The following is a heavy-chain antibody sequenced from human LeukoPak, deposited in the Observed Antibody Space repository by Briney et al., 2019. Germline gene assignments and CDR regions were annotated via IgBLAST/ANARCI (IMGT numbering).Heavy chain of an antibody. CDR2: ISSSSSYT. Sequence: GGSLRLSCAASGFTFSDYYMSWIRQAPGKGLEWVSYISSSSSYTNYADSVKGRFTISRDNAKNSLYLQMNSLRAEDTAVYYCANIVVVPAAISGTGWFDPWGQGTLVTVSS. CDR3: ANIVVVPAAISGTGWFDP. J-gene: IGHJ5*02. V-gene: IGHV3-11*06. CDR1: GFTFSDYY. D-gene: IGHD2-2*02.